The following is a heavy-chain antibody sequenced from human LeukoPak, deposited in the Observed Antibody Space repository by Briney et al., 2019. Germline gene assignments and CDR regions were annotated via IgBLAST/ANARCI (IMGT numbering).Heavy chain of an antibody. V-gene: IGHV4-39*01. CDR3: ARHSGLRSPFDP. CDR1: GGSVSSGSYY. Sequence: TSETLSLTCTVSGGSVSSGSYYWGWIRQPPGRDLEWIGSIYSSGNTYYNPSLESRVTISVDTSKNQLSLKLTSATAADTSVYYCARHSGLRSPFDPWGQGTLVTVSS. J-gene: IGHJ5*02. CDR2: IYSSGNT. D-gene: IGHD3-3*01.